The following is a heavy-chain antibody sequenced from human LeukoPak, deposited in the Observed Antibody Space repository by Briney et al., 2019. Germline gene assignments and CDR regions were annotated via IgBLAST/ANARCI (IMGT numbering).Heavy chain of an antibody. CDR3: ARLPVLYYYYMDV. D-gene: IGHD6-6*01. V-gene: IGHV4-34*01. CDR2: INHSGST. CDR1: GGSFSGYY. Sequence: SETLSLTCAVYGGSFSGYYWSWIRQPPGKGLEWIGEINHSGSTNYNPSLKSRVTISVDTSKNQFSLKLSSVTAADTAVYYCARLPVLYYYYMDVWGKGTTVTIS. J-gene: IGHJ6*03.